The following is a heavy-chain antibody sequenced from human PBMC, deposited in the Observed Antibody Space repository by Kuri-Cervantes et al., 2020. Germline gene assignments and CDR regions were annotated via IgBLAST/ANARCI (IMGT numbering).Heavy chain of an antibody. CDR1: GFTFSNAW. V-gene: IGHV3-15*01. D-gene: IGHD3-9*01. J-gene: IGHJ4*02. Sequence: GESLKISCAASGFTFSNAWMSWVRQAPGKGLEWVGRIKSKTDGGTTDYAAPVKGRFTISRDDSKNTLYLQMSSLKTEDTAVYYCTTGAYYDILTGYYVGGEIDYWGQGTLVTVSS. CDR3: TTGAYYDILTGYYVGGEIDY. CDR2: IKSKTDGGTT.